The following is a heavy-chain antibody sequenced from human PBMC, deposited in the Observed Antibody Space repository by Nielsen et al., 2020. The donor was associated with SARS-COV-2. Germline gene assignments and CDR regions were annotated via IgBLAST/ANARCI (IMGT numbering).Heavy chain of an antibody. CDR1: GGSFSGYY. D-gene: IGHD5-18*01. V-gene: IGHV4-34*01. CDR3: ARGLRGYSYPGSSEGTTWFDP. CDR2: INHSGST. J-gene: IGHJ5*02. Sequence: SETLSLTCAVCGGSFSGYYWSWIRQPPGKGLEWIGEINHSGSTNYNPSLKSRVTISVDTSKNQFSLKLSSVTAADTAVYYCARGLRGYSYPGSSEGTTWFDPWGQGTLVTVSS.